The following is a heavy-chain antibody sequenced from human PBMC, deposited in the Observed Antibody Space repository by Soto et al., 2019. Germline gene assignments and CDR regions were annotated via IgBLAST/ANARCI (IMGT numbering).Heavy chain of an antibody. CDR2: IYYIGGT. CDR1: GASIRSYY. D-gene: IGHD3-22*01. Sequence: QVQLRESGPGLVNSSETLSLTCTVSGASIRSYYGRWIRQPPGKGLEWIGYIYYIGGTNYNTSLKRRVTISLDTSKSPFSLILSSVTAADTAVYYCARPWTTRNYDNSYFDLWGRGTLGTVSS. CDR3: ARPWTTRNYDNSYFDL. J-gene: IGHJ2*01. V-gene: IGHV4-59*01.